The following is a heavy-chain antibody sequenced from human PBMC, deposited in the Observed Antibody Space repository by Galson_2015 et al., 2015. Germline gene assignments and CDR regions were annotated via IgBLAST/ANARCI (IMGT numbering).Heavy chain of an antibody. CDR2: IDWDDDK. D-gene: IGHD3-10*01. Sequence: PALVKPTQTLTLTCTFSGFSLSTSGMCVSWIRQPPGKALEWLALIDWDDDKYYSTSLKTRFTISKDTSKNQVVLTMTNMDPVDTATYYCARAMVRGVLNWFDPWGQGTLVTVSS. CDR1: GFSLSTSGMC. CDR3: ARAMVRGVLNWFDP. J-gene: IGHJ5*02. V-gene: IGHV2-70*01.